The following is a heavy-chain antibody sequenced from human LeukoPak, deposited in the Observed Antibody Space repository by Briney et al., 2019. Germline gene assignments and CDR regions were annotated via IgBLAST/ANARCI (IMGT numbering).Heavy chain of an antibody. V-gene: IGHV1-18*01. Sequence: GASVKVSCKASGYTFTSYGISWVRQAPGQGLEWMGWISAYNGNTNYAQKLPGRVTMTTDTSTSTAYMELRSLRSDDTAVYYCARGYDYVWGSYRSDYWGQGTLVTVSS. D-gene: IGHD3-16*02. CDR3: ARGYDYVWGSYRSDY. J-gene: IGHJ4*02. CDR1: GYTFTSYG. CDR2: ISAYNGNT.